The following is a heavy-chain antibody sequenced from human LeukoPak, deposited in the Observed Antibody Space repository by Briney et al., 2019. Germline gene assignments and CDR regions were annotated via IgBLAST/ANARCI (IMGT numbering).Heavy chain of an antibody. CDR1: DDPINSGVYY. Sequence: SETLSLTCTVSDDPINSGVYYWNWIRQPAGKGLEWIGHTSGTTTNSSPSLKSHVAISLDTSKNHFSLKLSSVTAADTAVYYCARAKRRSGRSRNFYLDVWGKGTTVTVSS. CDR3: ARAKRRSGRSRNFYLDV. CDR2: TSGTT. D-gene: IGHD1-26*01. J-gene: IGHJ6*03. V-gene: IGHV4-61*02.